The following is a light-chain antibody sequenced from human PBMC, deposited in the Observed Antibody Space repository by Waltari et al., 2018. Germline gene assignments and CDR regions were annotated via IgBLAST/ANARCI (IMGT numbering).Light chain of an antibody. CDR1: QAINNY. J-gene: IGKJ4*02. V-gene: IGKV1-33*01. CDR2: YVS. Sequence: DIQMTQSPSSLSASEGDRVTITCRASQAINNYLSWYQLRPGKAPKPLIHYVSRFETRVPSSFSGRRSGPDYTLTITSLQSEDVGTYYCQKYNNSPLTFGGGTQVEI. CDR3: QKYNNSPLT.